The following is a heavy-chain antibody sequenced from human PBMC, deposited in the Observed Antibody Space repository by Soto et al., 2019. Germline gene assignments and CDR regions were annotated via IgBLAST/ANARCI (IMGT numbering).Heavy chain of an antibody. V-gene: IGHV1-18*04. CDR3: ARDVYYDFWSGYYSGYYYGMDV. D-gene: IGHD3-3*01. Sequence: ASVEVSCKASGYTFTSYGISWVRQAPGEGLEWMGWISAYNGNTNYAQKLQGRVTMTTDTSTSTAYMELRSLRSDDTAVYYCARDVYYDFWSGYYSGYYYGMDVWGQGTTVPVSS. CDR1: GYTFTSYG. J-gene: IGHJ6*02. CDR2: ISAYNGNT.